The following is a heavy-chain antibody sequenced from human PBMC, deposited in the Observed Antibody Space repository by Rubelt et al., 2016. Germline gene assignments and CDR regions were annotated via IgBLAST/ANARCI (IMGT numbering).Heavy chain of an antibody. CDR1: GGSISSYY. CDR2: IYYSGST. V-gene: IGHV4-59*01. Sequence: WLTCTVSGGSISSYYWSWIRQPPGKGLEWIGYIYYSGSTDYNPSLKSRVTLSVDTSKNQFSLKLSSVTAADTAVYYCARRPSRDAFDIWGQGTMVTVSS. CDR3: ARRPSRDAFDI. J-gene: IGHJ3*02.